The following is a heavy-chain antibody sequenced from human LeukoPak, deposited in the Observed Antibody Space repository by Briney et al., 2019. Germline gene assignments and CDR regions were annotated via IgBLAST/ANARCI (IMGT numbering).Heavy chain of an antibody. CDR1: GFTFSNYW. J-gene: IGHJ4*02. Sequence: PGGSLRLSCAASGFTFSNYWMTWVRQAPGKGLEWVANIKQDGSEKDYVDSVKGRLTISRDNVKNSLYLQMNSLRAEDTAVYYCARARYSDYWGQGTLVTVSS. CDR3: ARARYSDY. V-gene: IGHV3-7*01. CDR2: IKQDGSEK.